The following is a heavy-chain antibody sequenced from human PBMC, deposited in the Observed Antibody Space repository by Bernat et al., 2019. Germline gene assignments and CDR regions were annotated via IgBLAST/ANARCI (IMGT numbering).Heavy chain of an antibody. J-gene: IGHJ4*01. Sequence: EVQLLESGGGLVQPGGSLRLSCAASGFTLSSYVMSWVRQAPGKGLEWVSLISATGSSTYYTESVKGRFTISRDSSDKTLYLQLNSLRAEDTAVYYCATSGGWDSSGWYSREFAYWGQEPWSPSPQ. CDR1: GFTLSSYV. CDR2: ISATGSST. CDR3: ATSGGWDSSGWYSREFAY. D-gene: IGHD6-19*01. V-gene: IGHV3-23*01.